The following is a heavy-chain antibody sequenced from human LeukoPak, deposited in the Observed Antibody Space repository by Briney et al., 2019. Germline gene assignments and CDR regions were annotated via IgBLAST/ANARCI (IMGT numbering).Heavy chain of an antibody. V-gene: IGHV3-48*01. D-gene: IGHD3-3*01. CDR1: GFTFSSYS. CDR2: ISSSSSTI. CDR3: ARAIDDFWSGYYNDY. J-gene: IGHJ4*02. Sequence: GGSLRLSCAASGFTFSSYSMNWVRQAPGKGLEWVSYISSSSSTIYYADSVKGRFTISRDNAKNSLYLQMNSLRAEDTAVYYCARAIDDFWSGYYNDYWGQGTLVTVSS.